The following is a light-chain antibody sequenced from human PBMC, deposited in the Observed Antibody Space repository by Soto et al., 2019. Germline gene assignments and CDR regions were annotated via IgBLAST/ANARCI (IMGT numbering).Light chain of an antibody. CDR2: LGS. J-gene: IGKJ1*01. CDR1: QSLLHSNGYNY. V-gene: IGKV2-28*01. Sequence: DIVMTQSPLSLPVTPGEPASISCRSSQSLLHSNGYNYLDWYLQKPGQSPLLLIYLGSNRASGVPDRFSGSGLGTDFTLKISRVEAEDVGVYYCMQALQTPRTFGQGTKVEIK. CDR3: MQALQTPRT.